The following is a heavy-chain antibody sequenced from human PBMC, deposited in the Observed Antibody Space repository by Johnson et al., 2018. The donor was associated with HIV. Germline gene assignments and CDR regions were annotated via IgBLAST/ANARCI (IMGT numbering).Heavy chain of an antibody. V-gene: IGHV3-33*01. CDR1: GFPFSNYG. CDR2: IWFDGSNK. Sequence: VQLVESGGGVVQPGRSLRLSCAASGFPFSNYGMHWVRQAPGKGLEWVDVIWFDGSNKYYADSVKGRFTISRDNSKNTLYLQMNSLRAEDTAVYYCARGGQLLLWDAFDIWGQGTMVTVSS. J-gene: IGHJ3*02. D-gene: IGHD2-2*01. CDR3: ARGGQLLLWDAFDI.